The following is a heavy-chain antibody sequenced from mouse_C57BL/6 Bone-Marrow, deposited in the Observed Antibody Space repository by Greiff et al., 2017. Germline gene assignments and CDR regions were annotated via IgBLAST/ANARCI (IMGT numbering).Heavy chain of an antibody. V-gene: IGHV1-82*01. Sequence: QVQLQQSGPELVKPGASVKISCKASGYAFSSSWMNWVKQRPGQGLEWIGRIYPGAGDTNYNGKFKGKATLTADKSSSTAYMPLSSLTSQDSAVYFCARSPYYGNYEDYWGQGTTLTVSS. J-gene: IGHJ2*01. D-gene: IGHD2-1*01. CDR2: IYPGAGDT. CDR1: GYAFSSSW. CDR3: ARSPYYGNYEDY.